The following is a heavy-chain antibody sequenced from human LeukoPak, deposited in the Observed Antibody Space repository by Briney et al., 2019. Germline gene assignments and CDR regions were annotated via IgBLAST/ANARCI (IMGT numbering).Heavy chain of an antibody. CDR2: IIPIFGTA. D-gene: IGHD2-15*01. CDR3: ATRFGVAATRYYGMDV. V-gene: IGHV1-69*05. Sequence: SVKVSCKASGYSFTGCYIHWVRQAPGQGLEWMGGIIPIFGTANYAQKFQGRVTITTDESTSTAYMELSSLRSEDTAVYYCATRFGVAATRYYGMDVWGQGTTVTVSS. CDR1: GYSFTGCY. J-gene: IGHJ6*02.